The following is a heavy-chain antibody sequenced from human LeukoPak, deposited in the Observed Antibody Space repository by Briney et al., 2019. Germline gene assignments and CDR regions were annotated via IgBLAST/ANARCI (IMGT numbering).Heavy chain of an antibody. V-gene: IGHV4-34*01. Sequence: SETLSLTCAVYGGSFSDYFWGWIRQPPGKGLEWIGEINHSGRTYYNPSLKSRVTISVDTSKNQFSLNLSSVTTADTAVYYCARDVVVVPAAIHYGMDVWGQGTTVTVSS. CDR1: GGSFSDYF. CDR3: ARDVVVVPAAIHYGMDV. CDR2: INHSGRT. D-gene: IGHD2-2*01. J-gene: IGHJ6*02.